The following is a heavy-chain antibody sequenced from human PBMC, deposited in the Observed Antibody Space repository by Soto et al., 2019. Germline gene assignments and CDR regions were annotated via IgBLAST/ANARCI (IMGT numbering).Heavy chain of an antibody. J-gene: IGHJ4*01. CDR1: GFTFSSYP. Sequence: QVQLVESGGGVVQPGRSLRLSCAASGFTFSSYPMHWVRQAPGKGLEWLAVISSDGTNKNYADSVKGRFTISRDNSENTLFLQVNSLTSEDSAVYFCARNSDEDYWGHGTLVTVSS. CDR2: ISSDGTNK. V-gene: IGHV3-30-3*01. CDR3: ARNSDEDY. D-gene: IGHD2-21*01.